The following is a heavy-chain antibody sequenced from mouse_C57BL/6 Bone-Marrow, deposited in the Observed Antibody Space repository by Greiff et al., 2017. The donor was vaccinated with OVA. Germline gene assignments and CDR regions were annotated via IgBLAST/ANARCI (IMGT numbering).Heavy chain of an antibody. J-gene: IGHJ4*01. CDR3: ARWRLRADY. CDR1: GFNIQNTY. Sequence: EVQLQQSVAELVRPGASVKLSCTASGFNIQNTYMHWVKQRPEQGLEWIGRIDPANGNTKYAPKFQGKATITADTSTNTAYLQISSLTSEDTAIYYCARWRLRADYWGQGTSVTVSS. D-gene: IGHD3-3*01. V-gene: IGHV14-3*01. CDR2: IDPANGNT.